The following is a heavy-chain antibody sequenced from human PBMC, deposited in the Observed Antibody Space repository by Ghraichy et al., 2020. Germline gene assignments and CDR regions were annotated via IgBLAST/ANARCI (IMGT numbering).Heavy chain of an antibody. D-gene: IGHD6-6*01. CDR1: GYTFTSYG. Sequence: ASVKVSCKASGYTFTSYGISWVRQAPGQGLEWMGWISAYNGNTNYAQKLQGRVTMTTDTSTSTAYMELRSLRSDDTAVYYCARAFYVGSSSVSWFDPWGQGILVTVSS. CDR3: ARAFYVGSSSVSWFDP. J-gene: IGHJ5*02. V-gene: IGHV1-18*01. CDR2: ISAYNGNT.